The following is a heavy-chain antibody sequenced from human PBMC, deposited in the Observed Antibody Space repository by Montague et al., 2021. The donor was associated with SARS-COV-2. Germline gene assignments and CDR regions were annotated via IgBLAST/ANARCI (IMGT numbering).Heavy chain of an antibody. CDR1: GASFSGYY. CDR3: ARRPGRVWGLDV. D-gene: IGHD3-10*01. Sequence: ETLSLTCAVYGASFSGYYWNFIRQTPGKGLEWLGEISHSGTTKYNPSLKSRFTISADTSKNQFSLTLTSVTAADTAVYFCARRPGRVWGLDVWGHGTTVTVSS. J-gene: IGHJ6*02. CDR2: ISHSGTT. V-gene: IGHV4-34*01.